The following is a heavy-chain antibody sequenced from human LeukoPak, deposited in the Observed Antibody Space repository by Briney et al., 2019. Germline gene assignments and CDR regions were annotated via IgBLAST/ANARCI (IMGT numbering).Heavy chain of an antibody. CDR3: ARPLRYYDSSGYHDAFDI. V-gene: IGHV4-59*01. J-gene: IGHJ3*02. Sequence: SETLSLTCSVSGGSISSSYWSWIRQPPGKGLEWIGYIYYNGRTNYNPSLKSRLTISIDTSKNQFSLKLSSVTAADTAVYYCARPLRYYDSSGYHDAFDIWGHGTMVTVSS. CDR1: GGSISSSY. D-gene: IGHD3-22*01. CDR2: IYYNGRT.